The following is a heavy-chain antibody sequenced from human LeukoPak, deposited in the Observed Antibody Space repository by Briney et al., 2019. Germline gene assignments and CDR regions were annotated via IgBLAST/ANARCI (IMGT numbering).Heavy chain of an antibody. CDR2: ISSSGSTI. V-gene: IGHV3-48*03. Sequence: GGSLRLFCAASGFTFSSYEMNWVRQAPGKGLEWVSYISSSGSTIYYADSVKGRFTISRDNAKNSLYLQMNSLRAEDTAVYYCASDILTGYYMFDYWGQGTLVTVSS. D-gene: IGHD3-9*01. J-gene: IGHJ4*02. CDR1: GFTFSSYE. CDR3: ASDILTGYYMFDY.